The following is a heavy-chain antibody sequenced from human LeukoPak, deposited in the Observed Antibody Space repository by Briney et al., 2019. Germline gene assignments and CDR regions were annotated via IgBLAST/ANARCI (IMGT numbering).Heavy chain of an antibody. V-gene: IGHV1-2*02. CDR2: INPNSGGT. J-gene: IGHJ4*02. CDR3: ARAGTVGIAVAGDLRY. Sequence: GASVKVSCKASGYTFTGYYMHWVRQAPGQGLEWMGWINPNSGGTNYAQKFQGRVTMTRDTSISTAYMELRSLRSDDTAVYYCARAGTVGIAVAGDLRYWGQGTLVTVSS. CDR1: GYTFTGYY. D-gene: IGHD6-19*01.